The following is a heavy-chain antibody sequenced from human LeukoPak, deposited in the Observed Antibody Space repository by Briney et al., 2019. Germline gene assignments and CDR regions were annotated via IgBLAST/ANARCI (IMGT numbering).Heavy chain of an antibody. Sequence: GGSLRLSCAVSGFTFRSYAMSWVRQAPGKGLEWVPAISGGADSTYYADSVKGRFTISRDNSKNTLYLQLNSLRAEDTAVCYCASHTFSGWYQFDYWGQGTLVTVSS. CDR3: ASHTFSGWYQFDY. CDR1: GFTFRSYA. CDR2: ISGGADST. D-gene: IGHD6-19*01. V-gene: IGHV3-23*01. J-gene: IGHJ4*02.